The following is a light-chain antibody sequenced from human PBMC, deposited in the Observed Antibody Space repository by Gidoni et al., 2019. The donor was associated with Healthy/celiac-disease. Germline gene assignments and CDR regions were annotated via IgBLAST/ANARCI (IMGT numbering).Light chain of an antibody. CDR3: QQYNSYPWT. J-gene: IGKJ1*01. CDR2: KAS. Sequence: DIQMTQSPSTLSASVGDRVTITCRASQSISSWVAWYQQKPGKAPKLLIYKASSLERGVPSRFSGSGAGTEFTLTISSLQPDDFATYYCQQYNSYPWTFGQGTKLEIK. CDR1: QSISSW. V-gene: IGKV1-5*03.